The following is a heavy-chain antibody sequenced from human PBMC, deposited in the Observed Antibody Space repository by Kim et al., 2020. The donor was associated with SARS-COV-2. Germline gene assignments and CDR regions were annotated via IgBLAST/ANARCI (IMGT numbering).Heavy chain of an antibody. CDR2: ISSSGSTI. D-gene: IGHD4-17*01. J-gene: IGHJ4*02. CDR3: ARALWTTVTRTFYY. Sequence: GGSLRLSCAASGFTFSSYDMNWVRQAPGKGLEWVSYISSSGSTIYYADSVKGRFTISRDNAKNSLYLQMNSLRAEDTAVYYCARALWTTVTRTFYYCGQGTLVSAS. V-gene: IGHV3-48*03. CDR1: GFTFSSYD.